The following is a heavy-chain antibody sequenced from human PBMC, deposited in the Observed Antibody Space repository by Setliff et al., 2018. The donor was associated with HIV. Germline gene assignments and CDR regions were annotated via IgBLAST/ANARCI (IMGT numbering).Heavy chain of an antibody. V-gene: IGHV3-48*01. J-gene: IGHJ3*02. CDR2: ISSSSNTK. Sequence: GGSLRLSCAASGFTFSSYSMNWVRQAPGKGLEWVSYISSSSNTKYYADSVKGRFTISRDNAKNSLYLQMNSLRAEDTAVYYCARSLYDSSMNVIWGQGTMVTVSS. D-gene: IGHD3-22*01. CDR3: ARSLYDSSMNVI. CDR1: GFTFSSYS.